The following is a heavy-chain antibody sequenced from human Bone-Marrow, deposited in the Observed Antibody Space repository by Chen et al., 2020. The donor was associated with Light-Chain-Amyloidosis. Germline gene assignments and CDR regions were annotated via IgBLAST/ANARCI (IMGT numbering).Heavy chain of an antibody. CDR2: MYHSGTT. V-gene: IGHV4-30-2*01. D-gene: IGHD2-21*01. CDR3: AIPIGGGDGIWFDP. J-gene: IGHJ5*02. Sequence: QLQLQESGSGLVKPSQTLSLTCAVSGGSISSGGYSWSWIRQPPGKGLEWIGYMYHSGTTYYNPSFKSRVTRSVDMSKNQFSRKLTSVTAADTAVYYCAIPIGGGDGIWFDPWGQGTLVTVSS. CDR1: GGSISSGGYS.